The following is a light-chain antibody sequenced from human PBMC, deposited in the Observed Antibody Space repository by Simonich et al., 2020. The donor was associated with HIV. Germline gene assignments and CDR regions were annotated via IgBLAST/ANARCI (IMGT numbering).Light chain of an antibody. J-gene: IGKJ4*01. CDR2: AAS. CDR1: KNISSY. Sequence: DIQMTQSPSTLSESVGDRVTITCRERKNISSYLNWYQTKPGKAPKLLIYAASSLKSGVPSRFSGSGSGTDFTLTIGSLQPEDIATYYCQQYDNLPLTFGGGTKVEIK. V-gene: IGKV1-39*01. CDR3: QQYDNLPLT.